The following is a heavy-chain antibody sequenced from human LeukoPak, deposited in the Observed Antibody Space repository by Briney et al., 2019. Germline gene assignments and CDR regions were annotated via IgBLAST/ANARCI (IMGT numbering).Heavy chain of an antibody. J-gene: IGHJ4*02. V-gene: IGHV3-30*18. Sequence: GGSLRLSCAASGFTFSSYGMHWVRQAPGEGLEWVAVISYDGSNKYYADSVKGRFTISRDNSKNTLYLQMNSLRAEDTAVYYCAKDRQLVREDFDYWGQGTLVTVSS. D-gene: IGHD6-13*01. CDR2: ISYDGSNK. CDR3: AKDRQLVREDFDY. CDR1: GFTFSSYG.